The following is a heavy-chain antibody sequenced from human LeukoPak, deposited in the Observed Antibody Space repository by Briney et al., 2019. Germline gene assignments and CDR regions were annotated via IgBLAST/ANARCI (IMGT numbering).Heavy chain of an antibody. CDR3: ENVIIPTLYFDY. CDR2: ISVSGGST. V-gene: IGHV3-23*01. D-gene: IGHD3-3*01. CDR1: GFTFSSHA. J-gene: IGHJ4*02. Sequence: GGSLRLSCAASGFTFSSHAMSWVRQAPGKGLEWVSSISVSGGSTYYADSVKGRFTISSDNSKNTLYLQMNSLRAEDTAVYYCENVIIPTLYFDYWGQGTLVTVSS.